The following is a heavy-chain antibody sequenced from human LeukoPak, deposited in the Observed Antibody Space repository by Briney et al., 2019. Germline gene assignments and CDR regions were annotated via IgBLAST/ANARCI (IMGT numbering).Heavy chain of an antibody. J-gene: IGHJ4*02. D-gene: IGHD3-10*01. V-gene: IGHV4-39*01. CDR2: IYYSGST. Sequence: SETLSLTCTVSGGSISSSSYYWGWIRQPPGKGLEWIGSIYYSGSTYYNPSLKSRVTISVDTSKNQFSLKLSSVTAADTAVYYCARGSGSFGYWGQGTLVTVSS. CDR3: ARGSGSFGY. CDR1: GGSISSSSYY.